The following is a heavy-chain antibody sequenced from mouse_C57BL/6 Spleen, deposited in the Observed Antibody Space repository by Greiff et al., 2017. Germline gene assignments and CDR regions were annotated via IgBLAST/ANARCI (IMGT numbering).Heavy chain of an antibody. V-gene: IGHV3-1*01. CDR2: ISYSGST. D-gene: IGHD2-10*02. CDR1: GYSITSGYD. J-gene: IGHJ3*01. Sequence: EVKLMESGPGMVKPSQSLSLTCTVTGYSITSGYDWHWIRHFPGNKLEWMGYISYSGSTNYNPSLKSRISITHDTSKNHFFLKLNSVTTEDTATYYCARGMYGNPGFAYWGQGTLVTVSA. CDR3: ARGMYGNPGFAY.